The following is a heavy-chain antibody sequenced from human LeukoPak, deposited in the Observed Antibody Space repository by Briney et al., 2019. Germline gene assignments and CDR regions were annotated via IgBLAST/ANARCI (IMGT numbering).Heavy chain of an antibody. CDR3: ARWPYSSSYYFDY. D-gene: IGHD6-6*01. Sequence: GGSLRLSCVASGFAFSNYSVNWVRQAPGQGLEWISYISASGTTIYYADSVKGRFTLSRDNAKNSLYLQMNSLRAEDTAVYYCARWPYSSSYYFDYWGQGTLVTVSS. CDR1: GFAFSNYS. CDR2: ISASGTTI. V-gene: IGHV3-48*04. J-gene: IGHJ4*02.